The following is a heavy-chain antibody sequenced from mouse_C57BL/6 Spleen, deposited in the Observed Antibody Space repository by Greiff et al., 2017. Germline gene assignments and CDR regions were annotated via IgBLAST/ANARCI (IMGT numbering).Heavy chain of an antibody. CDR1: GYAFTNYL. Sequence: QVQLKESGAELVRPGTSVKVSCKASGYAFTNYLIEWVKQRPGQGLEWIGVINPGSGGTNYNEKFKGKATLTADKSSSTAYMQLSSLTSEDSAVYFCARERDGYYDYWGQGTTLTVSS. CDR3: ARERDGYYDY. J-gene: IGHJ2*01. V-gene: IGHV1-54*01. CDR2: INPGSGGT. D-gene: IGHD2-3*01.